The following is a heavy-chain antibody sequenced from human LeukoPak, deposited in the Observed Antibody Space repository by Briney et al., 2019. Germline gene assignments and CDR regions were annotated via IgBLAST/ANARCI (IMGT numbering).Heavy chain of an antibody. CDR1: GFTFSSYG. J-gene: IGHJ4*02. D-gene: IGHD6-19*01. V-gene: IGHV3-33*06. Sequence: GGSLRLSCAAPGFTFSSYGMHWVRQAPGKGLEWVAVIWYDGSNKYYADSVKGRFTISRDNSKNTLYLQMNSLRAEDTAVYYCAKDLHFLSSGWYAFDYWGQGTLVTVSS. CDR3: AKDLHFLSSGWYAFDY. CDR2: IWYDGSNK.